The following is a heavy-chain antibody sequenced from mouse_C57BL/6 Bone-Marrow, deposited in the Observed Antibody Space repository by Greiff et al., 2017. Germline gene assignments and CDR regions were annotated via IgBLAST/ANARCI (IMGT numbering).Heavy chain of an antibody. D-gene: IGHD1-1*01. CDR1: GFTFSDYG. Sequence: EVKLMESGGGLVKPGGSLKLSCAASGFTFSDYGMHWVRQAPEKGLEWVAYISSGSSTIYYADTVKGRFTISRDNAKNTLFLQMTSLRSEDTAMYYCARPRELTTVVATEAMDYWGQGTSVTVSS. CDR2: ISSGSSTI. J-gene: IGHJ4*01. V-gene: IGHV5-17*01. CDR3: ARPRELTTVVATEAMDY.